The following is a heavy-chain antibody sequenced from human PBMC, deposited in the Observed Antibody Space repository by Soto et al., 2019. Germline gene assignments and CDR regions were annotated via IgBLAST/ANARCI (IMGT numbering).Heavy chain of an antibody. CDR1: GFTFSSYA. CDR2: ISGSGGST. Sequence: LRLSCAASGFTFSSYAMSWVRQAPGKGLEWVSAISGSGGSTYYADSVKGRFTISRDNSKNTLYLQMNSLRAEDTAVYYCAKDLKSAYNWNSVIFDYWGQGTLVTVSS. D-gene: IGHD1-7*01. V-gene: IGHV3-23*01. CDR3: AKDLKSAYNWNSVIFDY. J-gene: IGHJ4*02.